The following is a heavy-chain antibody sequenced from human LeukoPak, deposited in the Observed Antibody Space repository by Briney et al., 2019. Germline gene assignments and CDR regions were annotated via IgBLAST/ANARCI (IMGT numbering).Heavy chain of an antibody. Sequence: GGSLRLSCVASGFTFSSYEMNWVRQAPGKGLEWVSYISSSGSTIYYADSVKGRFTISRDSAESSLYLQMNSLRAEDTAVYYCARKPYGSGSNVYFDSWGQGTLVTVSS. D-gene: IGHD3-10*01. J-gene: IGHJ4*02. V-gene: IGHV3-48*03. CDR3: ARKPYGSGSNVYFDS. CDR2: ISSSGSTI. CDR1: GFTFSSYE.